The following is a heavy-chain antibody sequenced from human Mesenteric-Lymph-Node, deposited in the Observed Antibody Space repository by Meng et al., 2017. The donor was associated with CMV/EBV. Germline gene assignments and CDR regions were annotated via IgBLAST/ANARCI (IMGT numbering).Heavy chain of an antibody. CDR1: GCSISSSSYI. CDR2: INYSGST. D-gene: IGHD3-3*01. V-gene: IGHV4-39*01. J-gene: IGHJ4*02. CDR3: ARTPVASGYFRVN. Sequence: VSGCSISSSSYIWGWSLQSPGKVLEWIGSINYSGSTSDNPSLKSRVTISVDTSKNQFSLESDSVTAADTAVYYCARTPVASGYFRVNWGQGTLVTVSS.